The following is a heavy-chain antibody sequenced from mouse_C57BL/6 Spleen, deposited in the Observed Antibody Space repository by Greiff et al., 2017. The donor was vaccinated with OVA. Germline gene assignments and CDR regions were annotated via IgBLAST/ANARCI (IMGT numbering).Heavy chain of an antibody. CDR3: ARSGYGSSFAY. CDR2: IYPGDGDT. V-gene: IGHV1-82*01. Sequence: QVQLKESGPELVKPGASVKISCKASGYAFSSSWMNWVKQRPGKGLEWIGRIYPGDGDTNYNGKFKGKATLTADKSSSTAYMQLSSLTSEDSAVYFCARSGYGSSFAYWGQGTLVTVSA. J-gene: IGHJ3*01. CDR1: GYAFSSSW. D-gene: IGHD1-1*01.